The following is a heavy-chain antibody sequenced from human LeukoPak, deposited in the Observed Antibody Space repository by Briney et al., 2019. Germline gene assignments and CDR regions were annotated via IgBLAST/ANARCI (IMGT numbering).Heavy chain of an antibody. Sequence: GGSLRLSCAAAGFTVSSNCMSWVRQAPGKGLEWVSVIYSGGSTYYADSVKGRFTISRDNSKNTLYLQMNSLRSDDTAVYYCARVSKRAYSSSSEEWDYWGQGTLVTVSS. D-gene: IGHD6-6*01. CDR2: IYSGGST. CDR1: GFTVSSNC. CDR3: ARVSKRAYSSSSEEWDY. V-gene: IGHV3-53*05. J-gene: IGHJ4*02.